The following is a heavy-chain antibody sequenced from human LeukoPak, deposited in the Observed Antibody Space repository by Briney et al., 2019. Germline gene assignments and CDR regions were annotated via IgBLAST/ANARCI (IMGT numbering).Heavy chain of an antibody. Sequence: GGSLRLSCSASGFSFSDSYMSWFRLSPQRGLEWIAYITSSGTTTEYADSVKGRFTISRVNAKSSLYLQMNSLRPEDTAVYYCARDPDYGDPYWGQGTLVTVSS. D-gene: IGHD4/OR15-4a*01. J-gene: IGHJ4*02. V-gene: IGHV3-11*01. CDR3: ARDPDYGDPY. CDR2: ITSSGTTT. CDR1: GFSFSDSY.